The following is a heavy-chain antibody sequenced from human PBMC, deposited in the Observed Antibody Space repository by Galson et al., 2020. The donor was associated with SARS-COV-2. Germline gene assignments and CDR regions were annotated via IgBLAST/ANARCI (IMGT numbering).Heavy chain of an antibody. D-gene: IGHD4-17*01. CDR2: ISHSGGT. V-gene: IGHV4-30-2*01. CDR3: ARLHYGEYAPEAFDI. Sequence: LSLTCAVSGTSISSGSYSWNWIRKPPGKGLEWIGYISHSGGTYYNPSLKSRVTISGDRSKNQFSLRLSSVTAADTAVYYCARLHYGEYAPEAFDIWGPGTRVTVAS. CDR1: GTSISSGSYS. J-gene: IGHJ3*02.